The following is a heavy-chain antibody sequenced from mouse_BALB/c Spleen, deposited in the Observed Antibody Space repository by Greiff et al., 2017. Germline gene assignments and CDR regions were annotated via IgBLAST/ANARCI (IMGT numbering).Heavy chain of an antibody. J-gene: IGHJ2*01. V-gene: IGHV1S56*01. CDR1: GYTFTSYY. CDR3: ARYYGSRRYFDY. D-gene: IGHD1-1*01. CDR2: IYPGNVNT. Sequence: QVQLQQSGPELVKPGASVRISCKASGYTFTSYYIHWVKQRPGQGLEWIGWIYPGNVNTKYNEKFKGKATLTADKSSSTAYMQLSSLTSEDSAVYFCARYYGSRRYFDYWGQGTTLTVSS.